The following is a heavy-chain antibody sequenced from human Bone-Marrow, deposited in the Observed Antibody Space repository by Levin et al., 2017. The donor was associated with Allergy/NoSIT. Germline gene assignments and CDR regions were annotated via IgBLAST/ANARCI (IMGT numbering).Heavy chain of an antibody. D-gene: IGHD1-1*01. CDR2: IHTTRGA. CDR3: ARENWIFDY. CDR1: DDSFSTYF. V-gene: IGHV4-4*07. Sequence: AGGSLRLSCTVSDDSFSTYFWTWIRQPAGKGLEWIGRIHTTRGADYNPSLKSRVTVSLDTSKNQFSLKLNSVTAADTAVYYCARENWIFDYWGRGILVTVSS. J-gene: IGHJ4*02.